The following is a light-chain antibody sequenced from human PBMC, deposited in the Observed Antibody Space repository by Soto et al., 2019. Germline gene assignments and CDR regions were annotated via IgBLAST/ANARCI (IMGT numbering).Light chain of an antibody. CDR3: SSYAGSNYVV. CDR2: EVS. V-gene: IGLV2-8*01. J-gene: IGLJ2*01. CDR1: SSDVGGYHY. Sequence: QSALTQPPSASGSPGQSVTISCTGTSSDVGGYHYVSWYQQHPGKAPKLMIYEVSKRPSGVSDRISGSKSGNTASLTVSGLQAEDEADYYCSSYAGSNYVVFGGGTKLTVL.